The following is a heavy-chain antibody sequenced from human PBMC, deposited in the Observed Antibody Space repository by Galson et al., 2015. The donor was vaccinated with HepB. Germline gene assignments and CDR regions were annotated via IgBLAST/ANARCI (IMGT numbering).Heavy chain of an antibody. Sequence: SLRLSCAASGFTFGDFTMSWFRQAPGKGLEWVGFVRSKAYVGTTRYAASLKGRLTISRDDSKSIAYLQMNSLKTEDTAVYYCTRARRDLSGYYYGDIWGQGTMVTVSS. CDR3: TRARRDLSGYYYGDI. CDR2: VRSKAYVGTT. D-gene: IGHD3-22*01. V-gene: IGHV3-49*03. CDR1: GFTFGDFT. J-gene: IGHJ3*02.